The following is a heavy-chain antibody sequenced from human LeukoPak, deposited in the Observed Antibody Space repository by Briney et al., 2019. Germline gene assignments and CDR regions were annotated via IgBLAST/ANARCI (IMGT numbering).Heavy chain of an antibody. CDR1: GFTFDEYA. D-gene: IGHD6-19*01. Sequence: GRSLRLSCAASGFTFDEYAMHWVRQAPGKGLEWVSGISWNSGSIGYADSVKGRFTISRDNAKNSLYLQMNSLRAEDTALYYCAKDYSSGWYSAFDIWGQGTMVTVSS. V-gene: IGHV3-9*01. CDR3: AKDYSSGWYSAFDI. CDR2: ISWNSGSI. J-gene: IGHJ3*02.